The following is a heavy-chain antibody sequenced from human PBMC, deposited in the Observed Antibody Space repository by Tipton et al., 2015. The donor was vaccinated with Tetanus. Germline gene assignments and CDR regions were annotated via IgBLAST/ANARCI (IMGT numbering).Heavy chain of an antibody. CDR1: GGSISGDGSY. CDR3: ARARQTINCYGNSGYFDY. CDR2: IFYTGVS. V-gene: IGHV4-31*03. J-gene: IGHJ4*02. D-gene: IGHD3-22*01. Sequence: TLSLTCSVSGGSISGDGSYWSWIRQRPGKGLEWIGYIFYTGVSYYNPSLTSRVTISVDTSKNLFSLNLSSVTAADTAVYYCARARQTINCYGNSGYFDYWGQGILVTVSS.